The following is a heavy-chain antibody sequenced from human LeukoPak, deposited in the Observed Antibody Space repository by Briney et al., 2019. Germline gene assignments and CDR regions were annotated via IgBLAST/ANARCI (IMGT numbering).Heavy chain of an antibody. CDR2: IYVSGDT. J-gene: IGHJ4*02. D-gene: IGHD3-16*01. CDR1: GFTVSDFY. V-gene: IGHV3-53*01. Sequence: GGSLRLSCAASGFTVSDFYMSWVRQAPGKGLEWVSLIYVSGDTYYTDSVKGRFTISRDTSENTLYLQTNSLRVEDTAVYYCARDRLQYFDYWGQGTLVTASS. CDR3: ARDRLQYFDY.